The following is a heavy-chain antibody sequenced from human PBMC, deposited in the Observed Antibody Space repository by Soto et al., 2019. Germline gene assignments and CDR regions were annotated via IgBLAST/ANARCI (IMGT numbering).Heavy chain of an antibody. CDR3: TASSWTGAGLDF. V-gene: IGHV1-8*01. D-gene: IGHD6-13*01. J-gene: IGHJ4*01. CDR2: MNPRSGNT. Sequence: QVLLVQYGAEVKKPGASVKVSCKASGYTFTRWDVYCLRQAAGEGLERMGNMNPRSGNTGYEQKVLGRVTKTRDTTISTADMELSSLASDDTAVYYRTASSWTGAGLDFWRQGTPVTVSS. CDR1: GYTFTRWD.